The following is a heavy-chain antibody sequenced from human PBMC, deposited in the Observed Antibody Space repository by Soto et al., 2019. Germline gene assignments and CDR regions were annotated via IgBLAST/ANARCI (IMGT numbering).Heavy chain of an antibody. J-gene: IGHJ4*02. D-gene: IGHD2-21*01. V-gene: IGHV1-69*06. CDR3: ARGGDGDNFGAGY. Sequence: QVQLVQSGAEVKEPGSSVKVSCKASGGGNLRDYRTTWVRRAPGQGLEWMGGIIPKLGSANYEQNFQGRVTITADKSTNTVYMELRSLRSDDMAVYYCARGGDGDNFGAGYWGQGTPDTVSS. CDR1: GGGNLRDYR. CDR2: IIPKLGSA.